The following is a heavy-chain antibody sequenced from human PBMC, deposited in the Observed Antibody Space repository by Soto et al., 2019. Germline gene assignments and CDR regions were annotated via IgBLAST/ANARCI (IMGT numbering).Heavy chain of an antibody. D-gene: IGHD5-12*01. Sequence: GGSLRLSCTASGFTFGDYAMSWFRQAPGKGLEWVGFIRSKAYGGTTEYAASVKGRFTISRDDSKSIAYLQMNSLKTEDTAVYYCTRSQPLVATSGLYYYYGMDVWGQGTTVTVSS. CDR2: IRSKAYGGTT. CDR1: GFTFGDYA. CDR3: TRSQPLVATSGLYYYYGMDV. V-gene: IGHV3-49*03. J-gene: IGHJ6*02.